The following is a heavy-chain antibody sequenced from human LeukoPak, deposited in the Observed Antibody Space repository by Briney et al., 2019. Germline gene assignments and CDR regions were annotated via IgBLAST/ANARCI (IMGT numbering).Heavy chain of an antibody. CDR3: ARGGFVVVPAAILGY. Sequence: SVKVSCKASGGSFSSYVITWVRQAPGQGLEWMGRIIPVLGVSNFAQKFQGRVTITADKSTNTAHMELSRLESGDTAVYYCARGGFVVVPAAILGYWGQGTLVTVSS. CDR2: IIPVLGVS. V-gene: IGHV1-69*04. J-gene: IGHJ4*02. CDR1: GGSFSSYV. D-gene: IGHD2-2*01.